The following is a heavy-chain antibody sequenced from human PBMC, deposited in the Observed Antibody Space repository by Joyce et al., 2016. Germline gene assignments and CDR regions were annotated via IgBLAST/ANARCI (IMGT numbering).Heavy chain of an antibody. CDR3: ARGGTSSDHYFFYTLDV. CDR2: IIPFVGAA. CDR1: GGDFSNYT. Sequence: QVLLVQSGAAVKRPGSPLRVSCKSSGGDFSNYTVNWVRQAPGQRLEWLGGIIPFVGAAKYAEDFQGRVTLTADQSTRTAYLELISLTSADTAVYYCARGGTSSDHYFFYTLDVWGPGTTVIVSS. J-gene: IGHJ6*02. V-gene: IGHV1-69*12. D-gene: IGHD1-14*01.